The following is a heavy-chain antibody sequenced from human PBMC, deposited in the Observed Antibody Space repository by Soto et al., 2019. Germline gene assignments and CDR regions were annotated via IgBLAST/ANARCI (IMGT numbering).Heavy chain of an antibody. J-gene: IGHJ6*02. CDR3: ARHVPAAGYDYAIDF. D-gene: IGHD2-2*01. CDR1: GGTFSSYA. V-gene: IGHV1-69*12. CDR2: IIPIFGTA. Sequence: QVQLVQSGAEVKKPGSSVKVSCKASGGTFSSYAISWVRQAPGQGLEWMGGIIPIFGTANYAQKFQGRVTIPAAEPTTTAYMALSRLSSAHPAVYYCARHVPAAGYDYAIDFWGQGTTVTVSS.